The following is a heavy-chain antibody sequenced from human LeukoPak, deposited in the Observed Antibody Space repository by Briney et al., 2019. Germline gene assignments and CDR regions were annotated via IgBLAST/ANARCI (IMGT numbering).Heavy chain of an antibody. V-gene: IGHV4-59*01. J-gene: IGHJ4*02. D-gene: IGHD5-24*01. Sequence: SETLSLTCTVSGGSISSYYWSWIRQPPGKGLEWIGYIYYSGSTNYNPSLKRRVTISVDTSKNQFSLKLSSVTAADTAVYYCARHRSGWLQSSFDYWGQGTLVTVSS. CDR2: IYYSGST. CDR3: ARHRSGWLQSSFDY. CDR1: GGSISSYY.